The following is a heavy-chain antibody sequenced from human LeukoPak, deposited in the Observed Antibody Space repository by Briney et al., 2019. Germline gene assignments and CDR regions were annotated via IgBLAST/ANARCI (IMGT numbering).Heavy chain of an antibody. CDR3: VRPAGRAGGQ. J-gene: IGHJ6*01. CDR1: GFSFGGHY. V-gene: IGHV3-11*01. Sequence: GGSLRLSCAASGFSFGGHYMSWLRQAPGKGPEWISYISGNGGDIAYADSVKGRFTISRDNAKNSLHLQMNSLRVEDTAVYHWVRPAGRAGGQWG. D-gene: IGHD3-10*01. CDR2: ISGNGGDI.